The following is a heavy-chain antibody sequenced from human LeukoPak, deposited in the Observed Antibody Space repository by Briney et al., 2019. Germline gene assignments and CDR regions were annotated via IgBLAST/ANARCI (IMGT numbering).Heavy chain of an antibody. V-gene: IGHV3-23*01. J-gene: IGHJ4*02. D-gene: IGHD4-17*01. CDR2: IRGSGGST. CDR1: GFTFSSYA. Sequence: GGSLRLSCAASGFTFSSYAMSWVRQAPGKGLEWVSAIRGSGGSTYYADSVKGRFTISRDNSKNTLYLQMNSLRAEDTAVYYCAKAKYYGDSHFDYWGQGTLVTVSS. CDR3: AKAKYYGDSHFDY.